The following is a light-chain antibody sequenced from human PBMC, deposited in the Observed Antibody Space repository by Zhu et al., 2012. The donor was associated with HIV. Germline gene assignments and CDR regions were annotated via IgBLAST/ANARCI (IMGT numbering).Light chain of an antibody. V-gene: IGKV3-11*01. CDR3: RQRSNGLT. CDR2: DVA. J-gene: IGKJ4*01. CDR1: QTITTY. Sequence: DIVLTQSPDTLSLSPGERATLSCKASQTITTYLAWYQQRPGQAPRLLIYDVANRATGIPARFSGSGSGTDFTLTISSLEPEDFAVYFCRQRSNGLTFGGGTKVEIK.